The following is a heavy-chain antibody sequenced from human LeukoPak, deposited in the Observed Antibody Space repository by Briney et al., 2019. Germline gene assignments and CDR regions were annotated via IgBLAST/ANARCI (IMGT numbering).Heavy chain of an antibody. Sequence: GRSLRLSCAASGFTFSSYGMHWVRQAPGKGLEWVSAISGSGGSTYYADSVKGRFTISRDNSKNALYLQMNSLRAEDTAVYYCAKSIRIAPRPRGFDYWGQGTLVTVSS. CDR3: AKSIRIAPRPRGFDY. CDR1: GFTFSSYG. D-gene: IGHD6-6*01. CDR2: ISGSGGST. J-gene: IGHJ4*02. V-gene: IGHV3-23*01.